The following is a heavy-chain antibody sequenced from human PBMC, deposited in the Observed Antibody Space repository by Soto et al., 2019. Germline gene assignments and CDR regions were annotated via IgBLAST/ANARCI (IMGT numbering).Heavy chain of an antibody. D-gene: IGHD1-26*01. CDR3: ARSDILKGNYYGYFDC. CDR2: IKEDGSEK. Sequence: PEGSLRLSCAASGFTFSSYWMSWVRQAPGKGLEWVANIKEDGSEKTYVDSVKGRFTISRDNAKNSLYLQMNSLRAEDTAVYYCARSDILKGNYYGYFDCWGQGTLVTVSS. CDR1: GFTFSSYW. J-gene: IGHJ4*02. V-gene: IGHV3-7*01.